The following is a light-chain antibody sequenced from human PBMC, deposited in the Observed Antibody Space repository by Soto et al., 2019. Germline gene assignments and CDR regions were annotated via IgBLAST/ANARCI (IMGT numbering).Light chain of an antibody. V-gene: IGKV3-15*01. CDR2: GAS. CDR3: QHYVTWPLT. Sequence: EIVMTQSPATLSVSPGERATLSCRASQSVSSNLAWYQQKPGQAPRLLIYGASTRATGIPARFSGSGSGTEFTLTISSLQSEDFAVYYCQHYVTWPLTVGGGTKVDIK. J-gene: IGKJ4*01. CDR1: QSVSSN.